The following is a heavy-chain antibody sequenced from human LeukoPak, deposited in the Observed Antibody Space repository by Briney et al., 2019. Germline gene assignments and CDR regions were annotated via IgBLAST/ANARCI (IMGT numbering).Heavy chain of an antibody. J-gene: IGHJ4*02. V-gene: IGHV5-51*01. CDR2: IYSGDSQT. Sequence: GESLKISCQSSGYSSTYWIGWVRQMPGKGLEWMGIIYSGDSQTKYSPSFQGRVTISADKSITTAYLQWSTLEASDTAMYYCASARHGDCVWPYWGQGTLVTVSS. CDR1: GYSSTYW. D-gene: IGHD2-21*02. CDR3: ASARHGDCVWPY.